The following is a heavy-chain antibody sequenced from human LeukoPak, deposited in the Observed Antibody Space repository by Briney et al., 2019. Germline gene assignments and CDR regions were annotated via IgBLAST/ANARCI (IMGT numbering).Heavy chain of an antibody. J-gene: IGHJ6*02. D-gene: IGHD4-17*01. CDR2: INPSGGST. V-gene: IGHV1-46*01. Sequence: ASVKVSCKASGYIFTNYYMHWVRQAPGQGLEWMGIINPSGGSTTYAQKFQGRVTMTRDTSTSTVYMELSSLRSEDTAVYYCAREDPQTTVPEGMDVWGQGTTVTVSS. CDR1: GYIFTNYY. CDR3: AREDPQTTVPEGMDV.